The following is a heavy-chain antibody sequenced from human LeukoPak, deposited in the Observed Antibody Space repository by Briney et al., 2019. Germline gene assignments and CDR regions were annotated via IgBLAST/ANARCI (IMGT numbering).Heavy chain of an antibody. CDR1: GFTFSSYA. Sequence: TGGSLRLSCAASGFTFSSYAMSWVCQAPGKGLEWVSVISDSGGNTYYADSVKGRFTISRDNFKNTLYLQMNSLRAEDTAIYYCAKNRDSSAYYHDAFDIWGQGTMVTVSS. J-gene: IGHJ3*02. CDR3: AKNRDSSAYYHDAFDI. D-gene: IGHD3-22*01. V-gene: IGHV3-23*01. CDR2: ISDSGGNT.